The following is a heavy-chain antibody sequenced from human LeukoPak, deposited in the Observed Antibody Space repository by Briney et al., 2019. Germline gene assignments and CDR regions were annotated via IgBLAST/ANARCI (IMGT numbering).Heavy chain of an antibody. CDR1: GFTFSGYS. CDR2: ITNSGTTM. V-gene: IGHV3-48*04. Sequence: GGSLRLSCAASGFTFSGYSMNWVRQAPGKGLEWLSYITNSGTTMYYADSVKRRFTISRDNAKNSLYLQMNSLRAEDTAVYYCARGSGVVVPAAIHWLDPWGQGTLVTVSS. D-gene: IGHD2-2*01. J-gene: IGHJ5*02. CDR3: ARGSGVVVPAAIHWLDP.